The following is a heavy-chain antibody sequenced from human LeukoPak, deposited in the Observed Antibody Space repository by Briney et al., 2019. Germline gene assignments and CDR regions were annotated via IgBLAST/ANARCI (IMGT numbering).Heavy chain of an antibody. CDR3: ARDRPGGSSLDY. V-gene: IGHV4-59*01. Sequence: SETLSLTCTVSGGSISSYYWSWIRQPPGKGLEWIGYIYYSGSTNYNPSLKSRVTISVDTSKNQFSLKLSSVTTADTAVYYCARDRPGGSSLDYWGQGTLVTVSS. J-gene: IGHJ4*02. D-gene: IGHD6-13*01. CDR2: IYYSGST. CDR1: GGSISSYY.